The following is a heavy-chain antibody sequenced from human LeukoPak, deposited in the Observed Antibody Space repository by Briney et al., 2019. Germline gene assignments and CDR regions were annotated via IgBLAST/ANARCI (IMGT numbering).Heavy chain of an antibody. D-gene: IGHD1-26*01. CDR2: IIPIFGTA. CDR1: GGTFSSYA. Sequence: ASVKVSCRASGGTFSSYAISWVRQAPGQGLEWMGGIIPIFGTANYAQKFQGRVTITADESTSTAYMELSSLRSEDTAVYYCARGSGSYLYYFDYWGQGTLVTVSS. V-gene: IGHV1-69*13. CDR3: ARGSGSYLYYFDY. J-gene: IGHJ4*02.